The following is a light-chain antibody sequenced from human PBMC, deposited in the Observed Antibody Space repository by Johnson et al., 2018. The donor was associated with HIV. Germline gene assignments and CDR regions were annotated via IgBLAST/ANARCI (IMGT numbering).Light chain of an antibody. CDR2: EDN. CDR3: GIWDASLSPHYV. Sequence: QSVLTQPPSVSAAPGQRVNISCSGNSSNIENYFVSWYQQLPGAAPRLVIYEDNKRPSGIPDRFSGSKSGASATLGITGLQTGDEADYYCGIWDASLSPHYVFGPGTEVTVL. CDR1: SSNIENYF. V-gene: IGLV1-51*02. J-gene: IGLJ1*01.